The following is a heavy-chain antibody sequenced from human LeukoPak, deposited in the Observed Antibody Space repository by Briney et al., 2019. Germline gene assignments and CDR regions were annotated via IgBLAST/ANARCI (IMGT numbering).Heavy chain of an antibody. CDR1: DGSISDYY. D-gene: IGHD3-10*01. J-gene: IGHJ4*02. CDR2: VYHTGTT. V-gene: IGHV4-59*01. CDR3: ARSALWFGDLAY. Sequence: PSETLSLTCSVSDGSISDYYWNWIRQSPDKGLEWIGYVYHTGTTYYSPSLKSRVTILLDRSKNQFSLNLNSVTAADTAVYYCARSALWFGDLAYWGQGILVTVSS.